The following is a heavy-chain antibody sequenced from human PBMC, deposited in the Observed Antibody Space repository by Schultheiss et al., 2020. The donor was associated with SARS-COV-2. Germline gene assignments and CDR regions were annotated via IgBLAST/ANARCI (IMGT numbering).Heavy chain of an antibody. D-gene: IGHD1-1*01. V-gene: IGHV3-21*04. CDR3: AKDQGQELDPRRGFDY. J-gene: IGHJ4*02. CDR2: ISSSSSYI. Sequence: GGSLRLSCAASGFTVSSNYMSWVRQAPGKGLEWVSSISSSSSYIYYADSVKGRFTISRDNAKNSLYLQMNSLTVEDTGIYYCAKDQGQELDPRRGFDYWGQGTLVTVSS. CDR1: GFTVSSNY.